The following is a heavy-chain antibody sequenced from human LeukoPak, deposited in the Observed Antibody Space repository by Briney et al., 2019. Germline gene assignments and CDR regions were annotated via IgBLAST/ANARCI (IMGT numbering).Heavy chain of an antibody. D-gene: IGHD2-2*03. CDR3: ARASWISTADAVC. CDR2: ISAGGRGS. CDR1: GFPFSSYG. J-gene: IGHJ4*02. Sequence: PGGSLRLSCAATGFPFSSYGMSWVRQAPGKGLEWVSGISAGGRGSHHADSVKGRFTLSRDDSRNTVYLQLDNLRVEDTAIYYCARASWISTADAVCWGQGTQVTVSS. V-gene: IGHV3-23*01.